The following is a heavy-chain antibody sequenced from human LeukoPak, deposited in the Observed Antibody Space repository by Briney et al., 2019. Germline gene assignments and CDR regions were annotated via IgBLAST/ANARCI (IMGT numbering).Heavy chain of an antibody. J-gene: IGHJ3*02. Sequence: PGGSLRLSCAASGFTFDDYTMHWVRQAPGKGLEWVSLISWDGGSTYYADSVKGRFTVSRDNSKNSLYLQMNSLRTADTALYYCAKEKRVVPAAMRYDAFDIWGQGTMVTVSS. D-gene: IGHD2-2*01. V-gene: IGHV3-43*01. CDR3: AKEKRVVPAAMRYDAFDI. CDR2: ISWDGGST. CDR1: GFTFDDYT.